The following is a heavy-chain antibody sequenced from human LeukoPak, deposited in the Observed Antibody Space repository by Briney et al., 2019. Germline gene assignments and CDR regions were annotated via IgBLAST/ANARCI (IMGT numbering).Heavy chain of an antibody. V-gene: IGHV4-59*01. Sequence: SETLSLTCTVSGGSITNYYWSWFRQPPGKGLEWIGYIHNSGSTKYNPSLKGRVSISAETSRSQFSLKVTSVTAADTAVYYCTTGGRYLTDYWGQGNLVTVSS. CDR3: TTGGRYLTDY. J-gene: IGHJ4*02. CDR1: GGSITNYY. D-gene: IGHD2-2*02. CDR2: IHNSGST.